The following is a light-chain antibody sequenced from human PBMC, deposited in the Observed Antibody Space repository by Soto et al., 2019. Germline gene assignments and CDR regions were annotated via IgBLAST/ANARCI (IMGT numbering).Light chain of an antibody. CDR2: AAS. Sequence: DIQITQSPSSRSSSVGDRVTITCRASQNINIYLNWYQQKPGKAPKLLIFAASSLQGGVPSRFSGSGSRTDFTLTISSLQPEDFATYYCQQSSAAPFTLGPGTKVDIK. CDR1: QNINIY. J-gene: IGKJ3*01. CDR3: QQSSAAPFT. V-gene: IGKV1-39*01.